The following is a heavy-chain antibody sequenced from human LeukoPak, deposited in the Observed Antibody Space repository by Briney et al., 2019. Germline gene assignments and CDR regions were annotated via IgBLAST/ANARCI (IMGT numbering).Heavy chain of an antibody. CDR1: GFTFSSYG. Sequence: GSLRLSCAASGFTFSSYGMHWVRQAPGKGLEWVAVISYDGSNKYYADSVKGRFTISRDNSKNTLYLQMNSLRAEDTAVYYCAKDPRDGYEYFDYWGQGTLVTVSS. V-gene: IGHV3-30*18. J-gene: IGHJ4*02. CDR2: ISYDGSNK. CDR3: AKDPRDGYEYFDY. D-gene: IGHD5-24*01.